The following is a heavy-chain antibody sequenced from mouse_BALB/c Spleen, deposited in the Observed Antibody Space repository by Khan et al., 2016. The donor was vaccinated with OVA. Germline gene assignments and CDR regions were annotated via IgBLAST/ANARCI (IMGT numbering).Heavy chain of an antibody. J-gene: IGHJ3*01. D-gene: IGHD2-14*01. Sequence: QVQLQQSGAELARPGASVKMSCKASGYSFTSYTIHWIKLRPGQGLEWIGYINPNNGYTNYNQKFKDKATLTADKSSTTVYMQLSSLTSDDSAVYNYVRDRAKYRNAGWFDYWGQGTLVTVSA. CDR2: INPNNGYT. CDR1: GYSFTSYT. V-gene: IGHV1-4*01. CDR3: VRDRAKYRNAGWFDY.